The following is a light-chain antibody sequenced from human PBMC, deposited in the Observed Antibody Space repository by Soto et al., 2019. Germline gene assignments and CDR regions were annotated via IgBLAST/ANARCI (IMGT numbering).Light chain of an antibody. CDR3: QQDNSLPLT. CDR2: TGS. J-gene: IGKJ4*01. CDR1: QGISSW. Sequence: DIQMTQSPSSVSASVGDRVSITCRASQGISSWLAWYQQKPGRAPKLLIYTGSSLQSGVPSRFSGTVSGTDFTLTISSLQPEDVATYYCQQDNSLPLTVGGGTKVEIK. V-gene: IGKV1-12*01.